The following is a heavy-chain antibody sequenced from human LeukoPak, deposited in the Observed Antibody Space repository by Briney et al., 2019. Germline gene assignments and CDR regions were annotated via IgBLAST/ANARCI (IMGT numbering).Heavy chain of an antibody. J-gene: IGHJ4*02. CDR3: ARDSSGIRPSPSLFDY. Sequence: VKVSCKASGGTFSRYAIIWVRRAPGQGLEWRGGIIPIFGTANYAQKLQGRITNTPDESTRPAYMELSSLRSEDTAVYYCARDSSGIRPSPSLFDYWGQGTLVTVSS. CDR2: IIPIFGTA. CDR1: GGTFSRYA. V-gene: IGHV1-69*13. D-gene: IGHD2-2*01.